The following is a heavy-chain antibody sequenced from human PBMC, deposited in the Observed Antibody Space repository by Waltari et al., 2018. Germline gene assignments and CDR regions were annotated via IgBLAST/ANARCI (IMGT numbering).Heavy chain of an antibody. Sequence: VQLVESGGGLVQPGGSLRLSCAASGFIFSSYWMHWVRQVPGKGLVWISRIKGGGSFTYYSDSVRGRFTIARDNAKTTLYLQMNSLGAEDTAVYFCVRDASWNIDYWGQGTLVTVSS. CDR3: VRDASWNIDY. CDR1: GFIFSSYW. V-gene: IGHV3-74*01. J-gene: IGHJ4*02. CDR2: IKGGGSFT. D-gene: IGHD1-1*01.